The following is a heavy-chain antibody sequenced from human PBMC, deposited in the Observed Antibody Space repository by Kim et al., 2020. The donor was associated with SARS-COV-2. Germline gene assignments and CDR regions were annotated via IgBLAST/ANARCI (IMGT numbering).Heavy chain of an antibody. CDR3: AREGSGSYNWLDP. D-gene: IGHD3-10*01. Sequence: YSQNFQGRVTFTRDASATTAFMELTSLTYKDTAVYYCAREGSGSYNWLDPWGQGTLVTVSS. V-gene: IGHV1-3*01. J-gene: IGHJ5*02.